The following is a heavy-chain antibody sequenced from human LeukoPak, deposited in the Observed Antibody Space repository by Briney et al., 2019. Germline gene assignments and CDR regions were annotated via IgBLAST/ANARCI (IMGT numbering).Heavy chain of an antibody. CDR1: GYNFINYG. CDR3: GRDVYMTTHEDRATIEVRY. V-gene: IGHV1-18*01. Sequence: GASVKVSCKTSGYNFINYGITWVRQAPGQGLEWMGWISVYNGKTNYAQKVQGRVTLTTDTSTSKDYMELMSLRSDDTAVYYCGRDVYMTTHEDRATIEVRYWGQGTLDTLSS. CDR2: ISVYNGKT. D-gene: IGHD4-17*01. J-gene: IGHJ4*02.